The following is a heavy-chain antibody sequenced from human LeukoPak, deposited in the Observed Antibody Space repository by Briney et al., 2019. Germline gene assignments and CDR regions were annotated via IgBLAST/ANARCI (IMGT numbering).Heavy chain of an antibody. CDR1: GFTFSDRD. J-gene: IGHJ6*02. CDR3: ALWSYYYYGLDV. Sequence: PGGSLRLSCAASGFTFSDRDMDWVRQAPGKGLEWVGRSRNKAKSHTTEYAASVKGRFTISRDNSNNSVWLQTNSLKSEDTAVYYCALWSYYYYGLDVWGQGTTVTVSS. CDR2: SRNKAKSHTT. V-gene: IGHV3-72*01. D-gene: IGHD5-18*01.